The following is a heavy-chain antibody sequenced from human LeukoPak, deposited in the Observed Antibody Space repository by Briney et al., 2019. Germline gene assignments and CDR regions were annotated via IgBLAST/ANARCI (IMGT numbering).Heavy chain of an antibody. Sequence: ASVKVSCKASGYTFTSYDINWVRQATGQGLEWMGWMNPNSGNTGYAQKFQGRVTMTRNTSISTAYMELSSLRSEDTAVYYCARTIAAAGESFDPWGQGTLVTVSS. J-gene: IGHJ5*02. CDR1: GYTFTSYD. V-gene: IGHV1-8*01. CDR2: MNPNSGNT. CDR3: ARTIAAAGESFDP. D-gene: IGHD6-13*01.